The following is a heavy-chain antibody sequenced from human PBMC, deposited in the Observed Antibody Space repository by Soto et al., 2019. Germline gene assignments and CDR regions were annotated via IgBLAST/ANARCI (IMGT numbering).Heavy chain of an antibody. D-gene: IGHD2-15*01. CDR3: ARGGGIRYCSGGSCYSDWFDP. CDR1: GYTFTSYG. Sequence: GASVKVSCKASGYTFTSYGISWVRQAPGQGLEWMGWISAYNGNTNYAQKLQGRVTMTTDTSTSTAYMELRSLRSDDTAVYYCARGGGIRYCSGGSCYSDWFDPWGQGTLVTVSS. V-gene: IGHV1-18*01. J-gene: IGHJ5*02. CDR2: ISAYNGNT.